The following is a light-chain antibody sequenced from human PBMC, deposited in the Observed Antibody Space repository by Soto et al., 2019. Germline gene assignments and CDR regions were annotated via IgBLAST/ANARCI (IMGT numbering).Light chain of an antibody. CDR3: QHYNNWPPWT. CDR1: QSIYTN. J-gene: IGKJ1*01. V-gene: IGKV3-15*01. CDR2: GAS. Sequence: EIVMTQSPATLSVSPGERATLSCRASQSIYTNLAWYQQKPGQAPRLLIYGASTRATGIPARFSGRGSGTEFTLTISSLQSEDFAVYYCQHYNNWPPWTFGQGTKVEIK.